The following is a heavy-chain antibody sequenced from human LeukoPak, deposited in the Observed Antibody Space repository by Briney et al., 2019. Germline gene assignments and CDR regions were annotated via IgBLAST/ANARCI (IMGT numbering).Heavy chain of an antibody. CDR3: APRGIAVAGPFDY. D-gene: IGHD6-19*01. V-gene: IGHV3-30*02. CDR2: IQYNGGSK. CDR1: GLTFSSYG. Sequence: PGRTLRLSCAASGLTFSSYGMHCVPQAPGKGLEWVAFIQYNGGSKYYADSLKGRFTISRDNSKNPLYPQMSSLGTEGTAVCYCAPRGIAVAGPFDYWGQGALVTVSS. J-gene: IGHJ4*02.